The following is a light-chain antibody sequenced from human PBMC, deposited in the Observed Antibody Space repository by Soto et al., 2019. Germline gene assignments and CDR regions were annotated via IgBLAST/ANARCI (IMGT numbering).Light chain of an antibody. CDR3: QQRSSWPFS. Sequence: DIVLTQSPVSLSSSPGERVTLSCRASQSVNIYLTWHQQNPGQAPRLLIYDTSNMATDIPPRFNGSGSERDFTLTITNLEPEDSALYYCQQRSSWPFSFGGGTKVEIK. CDR2: DTS. CDR1: QSVNIY. J-gene: IGKJ4*01. V-gene: IGKV3-11*02.